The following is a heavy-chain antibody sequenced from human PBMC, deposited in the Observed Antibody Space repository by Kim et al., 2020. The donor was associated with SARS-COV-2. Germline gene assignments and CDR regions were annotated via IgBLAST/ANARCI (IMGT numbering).Heavy chain of an antibody. CDR3: ARDRGGRFGELLTCWFDP. CDR2: INAGNGNT. D-gene: IGHD3-10*01. CDR1: GYTFTSYA. V-gene: IGHV1-3*01. J-gene: IGHJ5*02. Sequence: ASVKVSCKASGYTFTSYAMHWVRQAPGQRLEWMGWINAGNGNTKYSQKFQGRVTITRDTSASTAYMELSSRRSEDTAVYYCARDRGGRFGELLTCWFDPWGQGTLVTVSS.